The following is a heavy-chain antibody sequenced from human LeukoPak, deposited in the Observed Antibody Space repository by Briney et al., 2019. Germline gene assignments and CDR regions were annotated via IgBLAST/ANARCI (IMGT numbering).Heavy chain of an antibody. Sequence: SETLSLTCTVSGYSISSGYYWGWIRQPPGKGLEWIGSIYHSGSTYYNPPLKSRVTISVDTSKNHFSLKLSSVTAADTAVYYCARGKGFLGYYFDYWGQGTLVTVSS. CDR2: IYHSGST. CDR1: GYSISSGYY. CDR3: ARGKGFLGYYFDY. J-gene: IGHJ4*02. V-gene: IGHV4-38-2*02. D-gene: IGHD3-3*01.